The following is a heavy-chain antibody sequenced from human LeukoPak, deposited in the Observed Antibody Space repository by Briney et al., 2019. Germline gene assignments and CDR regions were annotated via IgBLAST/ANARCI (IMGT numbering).Heavy chain of an antibody. Sequence: GGSLRLSCGASGVTFSSYVMSWVRQAPRKGPEWVSGISGSGGGTYYADFVKGRFAISRDNSKNTLYLQMNSLRAEDSALYYCVQEGPRGLAFDVWGQGTRVTVSS. V-gene: IGHV3-23*01. J-gene: IGHJ3*01. CDR2: ISGSGGGT. CDR3: VQEGPRGLAFDV. CDR1: GVTFSSYV.